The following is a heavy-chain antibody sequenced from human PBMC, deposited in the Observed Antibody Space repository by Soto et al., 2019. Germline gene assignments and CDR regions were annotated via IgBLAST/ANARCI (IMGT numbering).Heavy chain of an antibody. D-gene: IGHD3-10*01. J-gene: IGHJ5*02. CDR3: ARDLHYGSAGFDP. CDR1: GFSISHYW. Sequence: GGSLRLSCAASGFSISHYWMNWVRQAPGKGLEWVSSISSSSSYIYYADSVKGRFTISRDNAKNSLYLQMNSLRAEDTAVYYCARDLHYGSAGFDPWAREPWSP. CDR2: ISSSSSYI. V-gene: IGHV3-21*01.